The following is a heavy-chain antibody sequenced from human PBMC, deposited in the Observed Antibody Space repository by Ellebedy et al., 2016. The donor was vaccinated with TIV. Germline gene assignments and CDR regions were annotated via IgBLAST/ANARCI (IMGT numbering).Heavy chain of an antibody. Sequence: GESLKISXAASGFNFNNYWMHWVRLVPGKGLVWVSRISSHGRSISYADSVKGRFTISRDNAKNTVYLQMDSLRAEDTGVYYCARDGIPTPFDHWGQGTLVTVSS. D-gene: IGHD1-1*01. CDR1: GFNFNNYW. V-gene: IGHV3-74*01. CDR2: ISSHGRSI. CDR3: ARDGIPTPFDH. J-gene: IGHJ4*02.